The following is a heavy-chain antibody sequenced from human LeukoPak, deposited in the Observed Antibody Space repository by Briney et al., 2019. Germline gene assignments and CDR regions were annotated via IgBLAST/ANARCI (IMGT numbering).Heavy chain of an antibody. CDR3: ATDRDNSDWQKRFDS. D-gene: IGHD2-21*02. V-gene: IGHV3-7*01. J-gene: IGHJ4*02. Sequence: PGGSLGLSCAASGFTFSTYWMNWYRQAPGKGLEWVGNINQDASEINYVDSVRGRFTISRDNAKNSLHLQMNSLRAEDTAVYYCATDRDNSDWQKRFDSWGQGTLVTVSS. CDR2: INQDASEI. CDR1: GFTFSTYW.